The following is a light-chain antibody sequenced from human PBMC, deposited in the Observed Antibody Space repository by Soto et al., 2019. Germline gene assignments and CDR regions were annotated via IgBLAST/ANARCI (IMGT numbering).Light chain of an antibody. Sequence: EIVMTQSPATLSVSPGERATLSCRASQSAGSNLAWYQQKPGQGPRLLIYDASTRATGVPARFSGSGSGTEFTLTISSLQSEDFAVYYCQQYNYWPPLTFGGGTKVEIK. V-gene: IGKV3-15*01. J-gene: IGKJ4*01. CDR1: QSAGSN. CDR3: QQYNYWPPLT. CDR2: DAS.